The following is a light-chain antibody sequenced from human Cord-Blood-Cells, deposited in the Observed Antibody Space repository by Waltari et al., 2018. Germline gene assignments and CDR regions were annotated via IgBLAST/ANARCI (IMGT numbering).Light chain of an antibody. V-gene: IGLV2-18*02. CDR2: EVR. Sequence: QSALTQPPSVSGSPGQSVTISCTGTSSDVGSYNRVSWYQQPPGTAPKRMIYEVRNRPSWSPDRFSWSKSGNTASLTISGLQAEHESDYYCSSYTSSSTSVFGGGTKLTVL. CDR1: SSDVGSYNR. J-gene: IGLJ2*01. CDR3: SSYTSSSTSV.